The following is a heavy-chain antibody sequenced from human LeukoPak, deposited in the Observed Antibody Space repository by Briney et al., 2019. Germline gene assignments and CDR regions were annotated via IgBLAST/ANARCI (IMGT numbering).Heavy chain of an antibody. CDR2: ISSISNYI. CDR1: GFPFSSYT. CDR3: ASNMVVLAGTTRTI. D-gene: IGHD6-19*01. J-gene: IGHJ6*04. Sequence: PGGSLRLSCAASGFPFSSYTMTWVRQAPGRGLEWISSISSISNYIYYADSVKGRFTISRDNVKNSLSLQMNSLTAEDTAMYYCASNMVVLAGTTRTIWGNGTTVTVSS. V-gene: IGHV3-21*01.